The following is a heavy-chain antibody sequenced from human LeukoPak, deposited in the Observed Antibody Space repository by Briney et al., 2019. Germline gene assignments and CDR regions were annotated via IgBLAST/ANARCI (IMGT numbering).Heavy chain of an antibody. CDR3: ARGDFWSGYTI. V-gene: IGHV4-59*08. CDR2: IFYSGTT. CDR1: GGSITSYY. Sequence: SETLSLTCTVSGGSITSYYWSWIRQPPGRGLEWIGHIFYSGTTYYNPSLKGRVIISVDTSKRQFSLRLSSLTAADTAFYYCARGDFWSGYTIWGQGTLVAVSS. J-gene: IGHJ4*02. D-gene: IGHD3-3*01.